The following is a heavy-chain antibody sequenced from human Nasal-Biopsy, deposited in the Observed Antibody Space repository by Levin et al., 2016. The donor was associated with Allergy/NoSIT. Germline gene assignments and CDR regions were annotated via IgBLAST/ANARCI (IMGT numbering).Heavy chain of an antibody. V-gene: IGHV4-59*01. D-gene: IGHD4-23*01. CDR1: GGPITGFY. Sequence: SETLSLTCIVSGGPITGFYWSWIRQPPGKGLEWIGYIYNSGSANYNPSLKSRVTISLDMSRNQFSLDINSATAADTAVYYCARVGFYGGNFGYYFDSWGQGTLVTVSS. CDR2: IYNSGSA. CDR3: ARVGFYGGNFGYYFDS. J-gene: IGHJ4*02.